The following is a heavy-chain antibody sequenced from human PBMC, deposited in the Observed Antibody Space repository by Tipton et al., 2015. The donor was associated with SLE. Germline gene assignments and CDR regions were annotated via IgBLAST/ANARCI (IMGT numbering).Heavy chain of an antibody. CDR3: ARHVGVAYYYAMDV. V-gene: IGHV4-39*01. J-gene: IGHJ6*02. D-gene: IGHD2-15*01. CDR2: INHSETT. Sequence: TLSLTCTVSGDSIYSSSFYWGWVRQPPGKGLEWIGEINHSETTKYNPSLESRVIISVDTSKNQFSLRLSSVTAADTAMYYCARHVGVAYYYAMDVWGQGTTVVISS. CDR1: GDSIYSSSFY.